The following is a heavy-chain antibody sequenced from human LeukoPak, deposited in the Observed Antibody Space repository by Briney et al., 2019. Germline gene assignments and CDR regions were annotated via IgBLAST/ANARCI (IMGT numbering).Heavy chain of an antibody. CDR2: IRYDGSNK. J-gene: IGHJ4*02. Sequence: GGSLRLSCAASRFTFSSYGMHWVRQAPGKGLEWVAFIRYDGSNKYYADSVKGRFTISRDNSKNTLYLQMNSLRAEDTAVYYCARVIGEYCSSTSCYPYLPQVLYDYWGQGTLVTVSS. D-gene: IGHD2-2*01. CDR1: RFTFSSYG. V-gene: IGHV3-30*02. CDR3: ARVIGEYCSSTSCYPYLPQVLYDY.